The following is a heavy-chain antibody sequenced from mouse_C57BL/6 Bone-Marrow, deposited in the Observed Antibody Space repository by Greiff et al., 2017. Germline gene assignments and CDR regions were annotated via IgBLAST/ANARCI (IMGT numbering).Heavy chain of an antibody. CDR3: TRDDPYWFAY. D-gene: IGHD2-3*01. V-gene: IGHV5-9-1*02. Sequence: EVHLVESGEGLVKPGGSLKLSCAASGFTFSSYAMSWVRQTPEKRLEWVAYISSGGDYIYYADTVKGRFTISRDNARNTLYLQMSSLKSEDTAMYYCTRDDPYWFAYWGQGTLVTVSA. J-gene: IGHJ3*01. CDR2: ISSGGDYI. CDR1: GFTFSSYA.